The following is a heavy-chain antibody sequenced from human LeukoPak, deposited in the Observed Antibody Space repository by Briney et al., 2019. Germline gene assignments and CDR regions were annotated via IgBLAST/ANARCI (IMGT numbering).Heavy chain of an antibody. CDR2: IYYSGST. D-gene: IGHD3-10*01. Sequence: SETLSLTCTVSGGSISSYYWSWIRQPPGKGLEWIGYIYYSGSTNCNPSLKSRVTISVDTSKNQFSLKLSSVTAADTAVYYCARVRGSGSYYNPLKYNWFDPWGQGTLVTVSS. J-gene: IGHJ5*02. V-gene: IGHV4-59*01. CDR1: GGSISSYY. CDR3: ARVRGSGSYYNPLKYNWFDP.